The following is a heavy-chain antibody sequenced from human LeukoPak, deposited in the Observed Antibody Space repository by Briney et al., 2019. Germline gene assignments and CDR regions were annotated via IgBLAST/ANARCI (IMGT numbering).Heavy chain of an antibody. CDR1: GYTFTGNY. D-gene: IGHD1-20*01. V-gene: IGHV1-2*06. J-gene: IGHJ4*02. CDR2: INPNSGGT. CDR3: ARSPQGDNWNDY. Sequence: ASVKVSCKASGYTFTGNYMHWVRQAPGQGLEWMGRINPNSGGTNYAQKFQGRVTMTRDTSISTAYMELSRLRSDDTAVYYCARSPQGDNWNDYWGQGTLVTVSS.